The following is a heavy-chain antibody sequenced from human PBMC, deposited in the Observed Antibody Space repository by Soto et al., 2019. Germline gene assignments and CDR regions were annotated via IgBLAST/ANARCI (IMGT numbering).Heavy chain of an antibody. D-gene: IGHD6-13*01. CDR3: ARVPFRGSWSRLYYYYGMDV. CDR2: ISSSGSTI. J-gene: IGHJ6*02. V-gene: IGHV3-11*01. Sequence: GGSLRLSCTASGFTFSDYYMSWIRQAPGKGLEWVSYISSSGSTIYYADSVKGRFTISRDNAKNSLYLQMNSLRAEDTAVYYCARVPFRGSWSRLYYYYGMDVWGQGTTVTVSS. CDR1: GFTFSDYY.